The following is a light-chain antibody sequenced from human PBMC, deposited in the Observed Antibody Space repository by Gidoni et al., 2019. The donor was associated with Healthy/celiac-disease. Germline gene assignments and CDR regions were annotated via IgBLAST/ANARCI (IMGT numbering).Light chain of an antibody. V-gene: IGKV1D-13*01. Sequence: AIQLTQSPSSLSASVGDRVTITCRASQGISSALAWYQQKPGKAPKLLIYDASSLESGVPSRFSGSGSGTDFTLTISSLQPEDFATYYCQQFNNGVTFGPGTKVDIK. CDR3: QQFNNGVT. CDR2: DAS. CDR1: QGISSA. J-gene: IGKJ3*01.